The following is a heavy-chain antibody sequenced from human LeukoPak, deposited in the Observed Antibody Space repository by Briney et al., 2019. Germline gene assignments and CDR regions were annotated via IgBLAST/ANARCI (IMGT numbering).Heavy chain of an antibody. CDR2: IYPGDSDA. D-gene: IGHD1-26*01. CDR3: ARRRDLYSGSYYPFDY. V-gene: IGHV5-51*01. Sequence: ESLKISCKGSGYSFTNYWIGWVRQMPGKGLKWMGIIYPGDSDARYSPSFQGQVTISADKSISTAYLQWSSLKASDTAMYYCARRRDLYSGSYYPFDYWGQGTLVTVSS. CDR1: GYSFTNYW. J-gene: IGHJ4*02.